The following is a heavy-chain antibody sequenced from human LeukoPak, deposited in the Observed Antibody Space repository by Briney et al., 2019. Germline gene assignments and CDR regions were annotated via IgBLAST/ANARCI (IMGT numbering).Heavy chain of an antibody. D-gene: IGHD2-2*01. J-gene: IGHJ4*02. CDR2: INTDGSST. Sequence: GGSLRLSCAASGFTFSSYWMHWVRQAPGKGPVWVSRINTDGSSTSYADSVKGRFTISRDNAKNTLYLQMNSLRAEDTAVYYCARDPGGPAANGDYWGQGTLVTVSS. CDR3: ARDPGGPAANGDY. CDR1: GFTFSSYW. V-gene: IGHV3-74*01.